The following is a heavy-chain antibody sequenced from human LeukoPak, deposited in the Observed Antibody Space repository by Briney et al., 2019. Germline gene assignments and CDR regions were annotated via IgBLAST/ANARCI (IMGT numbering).Heavy chain of an antibody. D-gene: IGHD1-1*01. J-gene: IGHJ5*02. Sequence: GASVKVSCKASGYTFTGYYMHWVRQAPGQGLEWMGWINPNSGGTNYAQKFQGRVTMTRDTSISTAYMELSRLRSDDTAVYYCARDFPRLERPEKKKFDPWGQGTLATVSS. CDR1: GYTFTGYY. V-gene: IGHV1-2*02. CDR3: ARDFPRLERPEKKKFDP. CDR2: INPNSGGT.